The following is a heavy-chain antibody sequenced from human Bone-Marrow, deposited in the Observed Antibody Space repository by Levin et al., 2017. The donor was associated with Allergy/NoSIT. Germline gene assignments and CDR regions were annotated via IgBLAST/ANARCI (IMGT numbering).Heavy chain of an antibody. D-gene: IGHD3-10*01. CDR3: VRRRSYYYGMDV. Sequence: GASVKVSCKASGYDFLKYDINWVRQAKGQGLEWMGWMNPNGGNTAYTQKFLGRVAMTTDPSTDTAEMELSGLTSDDTAVYYCVRRRSYYYGMDVWGQGTTVTVSS. CDR1: GYDFLKYD. CDR2: MNPNGGNT. J-gene: IGHJ6*02. V-gene: IGHV1-8*01.